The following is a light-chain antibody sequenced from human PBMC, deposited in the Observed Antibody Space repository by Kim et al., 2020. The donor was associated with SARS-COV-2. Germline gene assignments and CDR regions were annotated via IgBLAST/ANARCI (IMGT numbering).Light chain of an antibody. CDR3: QHRTA. Sequence: ATLSLSAGDRATPTCRASQSIDSYLAWYKQTPGQATTLLIYDASNMAAGIPVRFSGGGSGTDFTLTMNSLEPEDFAVYYCQHRTAFGGGTKVDIK. CDR1: QSIDSY. CDR2: DAS. V-gene: IGKV3-11*01. J-gene: IGKJ4*01.